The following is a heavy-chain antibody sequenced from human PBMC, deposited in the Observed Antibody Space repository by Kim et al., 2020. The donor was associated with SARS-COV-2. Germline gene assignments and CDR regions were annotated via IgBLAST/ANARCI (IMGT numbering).Heavy chain of an antibody. D-gene: IGHD6-13*01. Sequence: QGRVTMTRDTDTSTVYMEVSSLRSEDTAVYYCARPKKRAAAGTGYFDYWGQGTLVTVSS. J-gene: IGHJ4*02. CDR3: ARPKKRAAAGTGYFDY. V-gene: IGHV1-46*01.